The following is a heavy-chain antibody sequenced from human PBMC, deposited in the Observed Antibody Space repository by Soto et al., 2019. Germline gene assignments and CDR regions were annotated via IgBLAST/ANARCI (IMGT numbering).Heavy chain of an antibody. V-gene: IGHV4-34*01. D-gene: IGHD5-12*01. CDR3: ARRYSGYDFDY. CDR1: GGSFSGYY. Sequence: QVQLQQWGARLLKPSETLSLTCAVYGGSFSGYYWSWIRQSPGKGLEWIGEINHSGSTNYNPSLKSRVTTLVDTSKNQFSLKLSSVTAADTAVYYCARRYSGYDFDYWGQGMRVTVSS. CDR2: INHSGST. J-gene: IGHJ4*02.